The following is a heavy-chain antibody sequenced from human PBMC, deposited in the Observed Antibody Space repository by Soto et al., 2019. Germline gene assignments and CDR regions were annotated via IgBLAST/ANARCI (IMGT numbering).Heavy chain of an antibody. CDR2: ISYTGTT. D-gene: IGHD3-16*01. J-gene: IGHJ4*01. CDR1: GVSISSGYF. CDR3: ACRLPGGHYVGVFDY. V-gene: IGHV4-31*03. Sequence: QVQLQESGPGLVEPSQTLSLTCTVSGVSISSGYFWSWIRQRPGKGPEWIGYISYTGTTFSHPALKSRVALSTDTSKNQFSLKLTSVTAADTAVYYCACRLPGGHYVGVFDYWGHGTLVTVSS.